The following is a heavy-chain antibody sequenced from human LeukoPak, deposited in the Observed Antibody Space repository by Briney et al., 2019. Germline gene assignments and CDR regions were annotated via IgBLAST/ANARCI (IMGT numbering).Heavy chain of an antibody. CDR1: GYTFTSYG. V-gene: IGHV1-18*01. Sequence: ASVKVSCKAFGYTFTSYGVSWVRQAPGQGLEWIGWISGSNGNTNYAQNFQGRVTMTTDSSTSTAYMQLRSLRSDDTAVYYFVRGGRGTYYWGQGTLVTVSS. D-gene: IGHD1-26*01. J-gene: IGHJ4*02. CDR3: VRGGRGTYY. CDR2: ISGSNGNT.